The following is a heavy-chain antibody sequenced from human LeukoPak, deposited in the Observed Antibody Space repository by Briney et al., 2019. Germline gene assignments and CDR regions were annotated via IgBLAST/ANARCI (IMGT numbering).Heavy chain of an antibody. Sequence: SETLSLTCAVYGGALSGYYWTWIRQTPEKGLEWIGEMYPSGSTNYNPSLKSRVTISVDTSKNQFSLELSSVTAADTAVYYCARGRQDVTMIVVVMTAVSYYLDVWGKGTTVTVS. CDR3: ARGRQDVTMIVVVMTAVSYYLDV. J-gene: IGHJ6*03. V-gene: IGHV4-34*01. CDR1: GGALSGYY. D-gene: IGHD3-22*01. CDR2: MYPSGST.